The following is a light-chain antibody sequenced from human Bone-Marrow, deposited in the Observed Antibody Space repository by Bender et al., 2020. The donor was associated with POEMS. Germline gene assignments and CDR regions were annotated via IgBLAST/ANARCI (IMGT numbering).Light chain of an antibody. CDR1: ELGDRY. Sequence: SYELTQPPSVSVSPGQTASITCSGDELGDRYASWYQQKPGQSPVLVIYQNTKRPSGIPERFSGSSSGNTATLTISGTQALDEADYYCQAWDGGKLFGGGTKLTVL. J-gene: IGLJ3*02. V-gene: IGLV3-1*01. CDR2: QNT. CDR3: QAWDGGKL.